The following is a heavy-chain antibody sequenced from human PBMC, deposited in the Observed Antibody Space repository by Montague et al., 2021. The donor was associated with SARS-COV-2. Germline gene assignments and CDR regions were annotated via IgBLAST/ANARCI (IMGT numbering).Heavy chain of an antibody. CDR2: LFHIDTA. D-gene: IGHD6-13*01. CDR3: TRGIDSYKTGY. CDR1: DGSVISTYPH. V-gene: IGHV4-61*01. Sequence: SETLSLTCTVSDGSVISTYPHWHWVRQSPGRGLEWIGGYLFHIDTADYNASLRSRVTISVATSKNQLSLTLTSVTAADTAVYYCTRGIDSYKTGYWGQGIQVTVSS. J-gene: IGHJ4*02.